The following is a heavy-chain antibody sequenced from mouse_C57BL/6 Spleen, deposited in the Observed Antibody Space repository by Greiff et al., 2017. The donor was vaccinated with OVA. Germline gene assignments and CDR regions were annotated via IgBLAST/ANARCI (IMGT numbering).Heavy chain of an antibody. D-gene: IGHD2-1*01. CDR2: IYPGDGDT. CDR1: GYAFSSYW. J-gene: IGHJ3*01. Sequence: QVQLQQSGAELVKPGASVKISCKASGYAFSSYWMNWVKQRPGKGLEWIGQIYPGDGDTNYNGKFKGKATLTADKSSSTAYMQLSSLTSEDSAVYFCARGAGGNYVAWFAYWGQGTLVTVSA. V-gene: IGHV1-80*01. CDR3: ARGAGGNYVAWFAY.